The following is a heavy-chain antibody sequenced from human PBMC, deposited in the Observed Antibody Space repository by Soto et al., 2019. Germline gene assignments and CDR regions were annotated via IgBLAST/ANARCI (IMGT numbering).Heavy chain of an antibody. CDR2: INPNSGGT. CDR1: GYTFTGYY. CDR3: ARGLDIVLVPASSRFDP. Sequence: QVQLVQSGAEVKKPGASVKVFCKASGYTFTGYYMHWVRQAPGQGLEWMGWINPNSGGTNYAQKFQGWVTMTRDTSISTAYMELSRLRSDDTAVYYCARGLDIVLVPASSRFDPWGQGTLVTVSS. J-gene: IGHJ5*02. D-gene: IGHD2-2*03. V-gene: IGHV1-2*04.